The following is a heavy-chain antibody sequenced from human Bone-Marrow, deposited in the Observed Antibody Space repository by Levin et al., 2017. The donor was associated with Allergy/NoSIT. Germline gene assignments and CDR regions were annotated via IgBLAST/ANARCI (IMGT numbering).Heavy chain of an antibody. V-gene: IGHV3-49*03. J-gene: IGHJ4*02. CDR2: AGGKAHGGAT. CDR3: ARGLTAPIY. Sequence: GGSLRLSCTASGFIFGDYAMSWFRQAPGKGLEWVGFAGGKAHGGATEYAASVKGRFMISRDDSKSIAYLQMNGLGIEDTAVYFCARGLTAPIYWGQGTLVTVSS. CDR1: GFIFGDYA. D-gene: IGHD2-21*01.